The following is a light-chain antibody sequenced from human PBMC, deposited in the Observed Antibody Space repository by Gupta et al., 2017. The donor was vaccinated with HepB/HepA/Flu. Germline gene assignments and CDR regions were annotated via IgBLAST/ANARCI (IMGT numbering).Light chain of an antibody. Sequence: DIVMTQSPDSLTVSLGERATINCKSSQSVLYSSNNKNYLAWYQQKPGQPPRLLIYWASTRESGVPDSFSGRGSGTDFTLTISSLQAEDVAVYYCQQEDSTPRTFGQGTKVEIK. CDR2: WAS. CDR1: QSVLYSSNNKNY. CDR3: QQEDSTPRT. V-gene: IGKV4-1*01. J-gene: IGKJ1*01.